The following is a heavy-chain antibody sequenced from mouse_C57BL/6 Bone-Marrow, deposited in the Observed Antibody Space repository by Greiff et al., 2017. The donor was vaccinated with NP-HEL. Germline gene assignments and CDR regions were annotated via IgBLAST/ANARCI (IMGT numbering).Heavy chain of an antibody. D-gene: IGHD2-5*01. Sequence: VQLQQSGAELVRPGASVKLSCTASGFNIKDDYMHWVKQRPEQGLEWIGWIDPENGDTEYASKFQGRATITADTSSNTAYLQLSSLTSEDTALYYCTSYDSNPWFAYWGQGTLVTVSA. J-gene: IGHJ3*01. CDR3: TSYDSNPWFAY. CDR1: GFNIKDDY. CDR2: IDPENGDT. V-gene: IGHV14-4*01.